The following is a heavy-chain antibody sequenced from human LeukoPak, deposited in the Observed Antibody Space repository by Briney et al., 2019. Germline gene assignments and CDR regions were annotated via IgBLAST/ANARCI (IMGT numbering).Heavy chain of an antibody. D-gene: IGHD3-22*01. V-gene: IGHV3-7*01. CDR2: IKQDGSEE. J-gene: IGHJ3*02. Sequence: GGSLRLSCAASGFTFSSYWMSWVRQAPGKGLEWVANIKQDGSEEYYVDSVKGRFTISRDNAKNSLYLQMNSLRAEDTAVYYCARGAGVFVPTMIVVVISFYAFDIWGQGTMVTVSS. CDR1: GFTFSSYW. CDR3: ARGAGVFVPTMIVVVISFYAFDI.